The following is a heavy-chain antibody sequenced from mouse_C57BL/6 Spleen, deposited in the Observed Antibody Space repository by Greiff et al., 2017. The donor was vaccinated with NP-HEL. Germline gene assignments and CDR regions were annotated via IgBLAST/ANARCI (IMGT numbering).Heavy chain of an antibody. Sequence: QVQLQQSGAELVRPGSSVKLSCKASGYTFTSYWMHWVKQRPIQGLEWIGNIDPSDSETHYNQKFKDKATLTVDKSSSTAYMQLSSLTSEDSAVYYCASYGSSSMDYWGQGTSVTVSS. V-gene: IGHV1-52*01. CDR3: ASYGSSSMDY. D-gene: IGHD1-1*01. CDR1: GYTFTSYW. J-gene: IGHJ4*01. CDR2: IDPSDSET.